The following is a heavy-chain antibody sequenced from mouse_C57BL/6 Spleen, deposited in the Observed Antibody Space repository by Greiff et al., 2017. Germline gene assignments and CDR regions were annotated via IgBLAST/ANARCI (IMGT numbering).Heavy chain of an antibody. CDR2: IYPGDGDT. Sequence: VQLQQSGAELVKPGASVKISCKASGYAFSSYWMNWVKQRPGKGLEWIGQIYPGDGDTNYNGKFKGKATLTADKSSSTAYMQLSSLTSEDSAVYFCARISYDYDVWYYAMDYWGQGTSVTVSS. J-gene: IGHJ4*01. CDR1: GYAFSSYW. D-gene: IGHD2-4*01. V-gene: IGHV1-80*01. CDR3: ARISYDYDVWYYAMDY.